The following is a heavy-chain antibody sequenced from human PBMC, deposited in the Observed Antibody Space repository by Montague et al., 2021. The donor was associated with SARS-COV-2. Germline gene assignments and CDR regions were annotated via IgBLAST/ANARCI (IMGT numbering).Heavy chain of an antibody. Sequence: SETLSLTCHVYGASFSGYYWSWVRQSPGKGLEWIGTIYYSGSTYYNPSLKSRVTISVDTSKNQFSLKLSSVTAADTAVYYCARLRYYGGNYGFQGLVDYWGQGALVTVSS. D-gene: IGHD4-23*01. V-gene: IGHV4-34*01. CDR2: IYYSGST. CDR3: ARLRYYGGNYGFQGLVDY. J-gene: IGHJ4*02. CDR1: GASFSGYY.